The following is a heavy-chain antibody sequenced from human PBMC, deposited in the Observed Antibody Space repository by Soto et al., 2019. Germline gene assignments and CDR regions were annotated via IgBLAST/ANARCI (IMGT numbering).Heavy chain of an antibody. V-gene: IGHV3-23*01. CDR3: ARDHPHSYGVYYFDY. CDR2: IDGSGAGT. CDR1: GFTLSSYA. D-gene: IGHD5-18*01. Sequence: GGSLRLSCVASGFTLSSYAMSWVRQAPGRGLECVSSIDGSGAGTYYSDSVRGRFTISRDNSKNTLDLQMDSLRAEDTAVYYCARDHPHSYGVYYFDYWGQGTPVTVS. J-gene: IGHJ4*02.